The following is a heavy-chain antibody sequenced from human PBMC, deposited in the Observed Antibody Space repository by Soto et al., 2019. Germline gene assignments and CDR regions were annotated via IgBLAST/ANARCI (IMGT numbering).Heavy chain of an antibody. V-gene: IGHV3-30*18. CDR1: GFTFSDYG. J-gene: IGHJ4*02. Sequence: QVHMVESGGGVVQPGRSLKLSCAASGFTFSDYGMHWVRQAPGKGLDWVAVISYHGNDKYYADTVKGRFTISRDNFKNTLYLQMNSLGAEETAVYYCAKDHLRTTVTTVGNWGQGTLVTVS. CDR3: AKDHLRTTVTTVGN. D-gene: IGHD4-17*01. CDR2: ISYHGNDK.